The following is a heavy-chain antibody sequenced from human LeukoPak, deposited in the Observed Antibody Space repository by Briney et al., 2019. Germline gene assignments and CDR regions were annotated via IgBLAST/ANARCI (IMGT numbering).Heavy chain of an antibody. Sequence: ASVKVSCKASGYTFTSYDVNWVRQATGHGLEWMGWMNPNSGNTGCAQKFQGRVTMTRNASISTAYMELSSLRSEDTAVYFCARVARVKVRGIIITELQYWGQGTLVTVSS. V-gene: IGHV1-8*01. J-gene: IGHJ4*02. CDR3: ARVARVKVRGIIITELQY. CDR2: MNPNSGNT. D-gene: IGHD3-10*01. CDR1: GYTFTSYD.